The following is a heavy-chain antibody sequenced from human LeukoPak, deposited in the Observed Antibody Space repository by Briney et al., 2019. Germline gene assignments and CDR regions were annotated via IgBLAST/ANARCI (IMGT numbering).Heavy chain of an antibody. Sequence: GGSLRLSCAASGFTFSSYSMNWVRQAPGKGLEWVSYISSSSSTIYYADSVKGRFTISRDNAKNSLYLQMNSLRAEDTAVYYCAKLTVTTLNYWGQGTLVTVSS. D-gene: IGHD4-17*01. J-gene: IGHJ4*02. V-gene: IGHV3-48*01. CDR1: GFTFSSYS. CDR2: ISSSSSTI. CDR3: AKLTVTTLNY.